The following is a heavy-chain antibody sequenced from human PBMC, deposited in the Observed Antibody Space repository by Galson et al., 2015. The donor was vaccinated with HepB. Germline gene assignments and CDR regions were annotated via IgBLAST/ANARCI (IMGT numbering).Heavy chain of an antibody. V-gene: IGHV1-46*01. D-gene: IGHD1-26*01. CDR1: GYSFINYY. CDR2: INPSGGST. Sequence: SVTVSCKASGYSFINYYVHWVRQAPGQGLEWMGIINPSGGSTNYAQKFQGRVTMTRDTSASTVYMELSSVRFEDTAVYYCARDPRGRHSGYDYGMDVWGQGTTVTVSS. CDR3: ARDPRGRHSGYDYGMDV. J-gene: IGHJ6*02.